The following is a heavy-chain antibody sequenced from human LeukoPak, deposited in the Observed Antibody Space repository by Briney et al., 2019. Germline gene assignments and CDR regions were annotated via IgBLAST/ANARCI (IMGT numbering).Heavy chain of an antibody. V-gene: IGHV1-46*01. J-gene: IGHJ6*02. CDR1: GYTFTSYY. CDR3: ARATYSQVVPAAESYYYYGMDV. Sequence: ASVKVSCKASGYTFTSYYMHWGRQAPGQGLEWMGIINPSGGSTSYAQKFQGRVTMTRDTSTSTVYMELSSLRSEDTAVYYCARATYSQVVPAAESYYYYGMDVWGQGTTVTVSS. D-gene: IGHD2-2*01. CDR2: INPSGGST.